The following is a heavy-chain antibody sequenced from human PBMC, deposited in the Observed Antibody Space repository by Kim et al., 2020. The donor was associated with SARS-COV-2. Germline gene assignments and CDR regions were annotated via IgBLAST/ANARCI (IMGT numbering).Heavy chain of an antibody. CDR2: IWYDGSNK. Sequence: GGSLRLSCAASGFTFSSYGMHWVRQAPGKGLEWVAVIWYDGSNKYYADSVKGRFTISRDNSKNTLYLQMNSLRAEDTAVYYCARPDTAMGGGIDYWGQGTLVTVSS. CDR3: ARPDTAMGGGIDY. V-gene: IGHV3-33*01. CDR1: GFTFSSYG. J-gene: IGHJ4*02. D-gene: IGHD5-18*01.